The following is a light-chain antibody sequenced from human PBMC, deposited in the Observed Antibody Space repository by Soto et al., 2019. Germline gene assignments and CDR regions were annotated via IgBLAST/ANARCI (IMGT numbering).Light chain of an antibody. J-gene: IGKJ4*01. Sequence: DIQMTQSPSSLSAFVGDRVTITCRASQGIGNYLAWYQEKPGKVPKLLIYAASTLQSGVSSRFSGSGSGTDFNLTISSLQPEDVASYYCQKYDNAPLTFGGGTKVEIK. V-gene: IGKV1-27*01. CDR2: AAS. CDR1: QGIGNY. CDR3: QKYDNAPLT.